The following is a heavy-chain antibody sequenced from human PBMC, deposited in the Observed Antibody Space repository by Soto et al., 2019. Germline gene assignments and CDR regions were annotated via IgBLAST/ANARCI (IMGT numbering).Heavy chain of an antibody. Sequence: SETLSLTCTASGGSVSSGSYYWSWIRQPPGKGLEWIGYIYYSGSTNYNPSLKSRVTISVDTSKNQFSPKPSSVTAADTAVYYWASLMGRGWRNYYYYDMEVLGQVPTVAVAS. V-gene: IGHV4-61*01. CDR3: ASLMGRGWRNYYYYDMEV. CDR1: GGSVSSGSYY. J-gene: IGHJ6*02. CDR2: IYYSGST. D-gene: IGHD6-19*01.